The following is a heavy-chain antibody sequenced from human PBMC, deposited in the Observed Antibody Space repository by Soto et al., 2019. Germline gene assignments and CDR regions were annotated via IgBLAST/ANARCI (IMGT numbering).Heavy chain of an antibody. CDR2: IWYDGSNK. Sequence: QVQLVESGGGVVQPGRSLRLSCAASGFTFSSYGMHWVRQAPGKGLEWVAVIWYDGSNKYYADSVKGRFTISRDNSKNTLYLQMNSLRAEDTAVYYCARDGGSRGWYGGWFDPWGQGTLVTVSS. J-gene: IGHJ5*02. V-gene: IGHV3-33*01. CDR1: GFTFSSYG. CDR3: ARDGGSRGWYGGWFDP. D-gene: IGHD6-19*01.